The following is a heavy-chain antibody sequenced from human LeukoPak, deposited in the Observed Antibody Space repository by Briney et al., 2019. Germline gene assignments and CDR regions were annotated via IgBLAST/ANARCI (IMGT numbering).Heavy chain of an antibody. J-gene: IGHJ4*02. Sequence: GGSLRLSCAASGFTFRDYYMSWIRQAPGKGLEWVAYISSSGDTINYADSVKGRFTISRENAKNSLHLQMNSLRADDTAVYHCARAPSSGSYDYWGQGTLVTVSS. V-gene: IGHV3-11*01. D-gene: IGHD1-26*01. CDR2: ISSSGDTI. CDR1: GFTFRDYY. CDR3: ARAPSSGSYDY.